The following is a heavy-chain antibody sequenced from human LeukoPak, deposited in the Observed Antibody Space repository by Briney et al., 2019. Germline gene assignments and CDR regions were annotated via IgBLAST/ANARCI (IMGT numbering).Heavy chain of an antibody. Sequence: GASVKVSCKASGYTFTGYYMHWVRQAPGQVLEWMGWINPNSGGTNYAQKFQGWVTMTRDTSISTAYMELSRLRSDDTAVYYCARASSGWYLQPFDYWGQGTLVSVSS. CDR2: INPNSGGT. CDR3: ARASSGWYLQPFDY. V-gene: IGHV1-2*04. CDR1: GYTFTGYY. D-gene: IGHD6-19*01. J-gene: IGHJ4*02.